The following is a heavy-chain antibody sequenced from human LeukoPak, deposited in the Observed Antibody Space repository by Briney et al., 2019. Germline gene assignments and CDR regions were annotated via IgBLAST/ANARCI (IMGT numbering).Heavy chain of an antibody. Sequence: GGSLRLSCAASGFTFSSYAMHWVRQAPGKGLEWVAVISYDGSNKYYADSVKGRFTISRDNSKNTLYLQMNSLRAEDTAVYYCARESRNTGYIPDYWGQGTLVTVSS. J-gene: IGHJ4*02. D-gene: IGHD3-9*01. V-gene: IGHV3-30-3*01. CDR3: ARESRNTGYIPDY. CDR1: GFTFSSYA. CDR2: ISYDGSNK.